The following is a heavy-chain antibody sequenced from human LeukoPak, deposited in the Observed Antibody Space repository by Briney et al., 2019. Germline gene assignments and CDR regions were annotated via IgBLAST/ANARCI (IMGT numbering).Heavy chain of an antibody. CDR2: IKSKTDGGTT. J-gene: IGHJ4*02. D-gene: IGHD1-26*01. CDR1: GFTFSNAW. Sequence: GRALRLSCAPSGFTFSNAWMSWVLPAPGKRLEWVVRIKSKTDGGTTDYAAPVKGRFTISRDDSKNTLYLQMNSLKTEDTAVYYCTTVLVGANHMDYWGQGTLVTVSS. CDR3: TTVLVGANHMDY. V-gene: IGHV3-15*01.